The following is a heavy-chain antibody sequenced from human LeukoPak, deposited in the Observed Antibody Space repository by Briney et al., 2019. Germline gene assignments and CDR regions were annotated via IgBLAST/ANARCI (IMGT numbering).Heavy chain of an antibody. CDR1: GFTFSSYE. CDR3: TREDGEYSSPGPFDY. D-gene: IGHD6-6*01. Sequence: GGSLSLSCAASGFTFSSYEMNWVRQAPGKGLEWVSYISSSGSTIYYADSVKGRFTISRDNAKNSLYLQMNSLRAEDTAVYYCTREDGEYSSPGPFDYWGQGTLVTVSS. J-gene: IGHJ4*02. V-gene: IGHV3-48*03. CDR2: ISSSGSTI.